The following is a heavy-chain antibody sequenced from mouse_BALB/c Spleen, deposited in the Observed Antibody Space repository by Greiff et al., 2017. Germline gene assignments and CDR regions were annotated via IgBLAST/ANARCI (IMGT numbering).Heavy chain of an antibody. V-gene: IGHV1-9*01. CDR3: ARKGVLRLWYFDV. J-gene: IGHJ1*01. D-gene: IGHD1-2*01. CDR2: ILPGSGST. CDR1: GYTFSSYW. Sequence: QVQLQQSGAELMKPGASVKISCKATGYTFSSYWIEWVKQRPGHGLEWIGEILPGSGSTNYNEKFKGKATFTADTSSNTAYMQLSSLTSEDSAVYYCARKGVLRLWYFDVWGAGTTVTVSS.